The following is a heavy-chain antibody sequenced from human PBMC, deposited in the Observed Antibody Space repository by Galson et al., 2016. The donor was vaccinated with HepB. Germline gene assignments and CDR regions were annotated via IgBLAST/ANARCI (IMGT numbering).Heavy chain of an antibody. V-gene: IGHV3-48*03. J-gene: IGHJ4*02. D-gene: IGHD4-17*01. CDR2: ISSSGRTV. CDR1: GFTFSDYE. CDR3: VRNLPPGGDYSVDY. Sequence: SLRLSCAVTGFTFSDYEMNWVRQAPGRGLEWVSYISSSGRTVYYADSVEGRVTISRDNAKNSLYLQMNSLRAEDTAVYYCVRNLPPGGDYSVDYWGQGTLVTVSS.